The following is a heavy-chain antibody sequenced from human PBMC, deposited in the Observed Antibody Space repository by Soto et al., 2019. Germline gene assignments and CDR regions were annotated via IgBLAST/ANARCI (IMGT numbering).Heavy chain of an antibody. J-gene: IGHJ5*02. D-gene: IGHD6-19*01. CDR3: ARLPRYNSAWYGRFDP. CDR2: IDPSDSYA. Sequence: EVQLVQSGAEVKKPGESLRISCKGSGYSFSSYYISWLRRMPGKGLEWMGNIDPSDSYAKYNPSFQGHVTISVDKSISTAYLQWSSLKASDTAMYYCARLPRYNSAWYGRFDPWGQGTLVTVSS. V-gene: IGHV5-10-1*03. CDR1: GYSFSSYY.